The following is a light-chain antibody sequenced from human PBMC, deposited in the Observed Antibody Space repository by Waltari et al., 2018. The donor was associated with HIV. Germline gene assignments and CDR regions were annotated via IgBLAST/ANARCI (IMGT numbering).Light chain of an antibody. CDR2: AAS. Sequence: IRMTQTPSSFSAYTGATVTITSQASQGSSRYCAWYQQKPGKAPKLLIYAASTLQSGVPSRFSGSGSGTDFTLTISCLQSEDFATYYCQQYYSYPYTFGQGTKLEIK. CDR1: QGSSRY. CDR3: QQYYSYPYT. J-gene: IGKJ2*01. V-gene: IGKV1-8*01.